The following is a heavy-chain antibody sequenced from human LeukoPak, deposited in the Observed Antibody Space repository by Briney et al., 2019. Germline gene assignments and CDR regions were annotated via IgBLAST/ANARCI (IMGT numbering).Heavy chain of an antibody. CDR3: ARDIVLPARFDP. V-gene: IGHV4-4*07. CDR2: IYISGST. Sequence: SETLSLTCTVSGGSISTYYWTWIRQPAGQGPEWIGRIYISGSTNYNPSLTRRVTMSVDTSKNQFSLKLTSVTAADTAVYYCARDIVLPARFDPWGQGTLVTVSS. D-gene: IGHD3-16*02. J-gene: IGHJ5*02. CDR1: GGSISTYY.